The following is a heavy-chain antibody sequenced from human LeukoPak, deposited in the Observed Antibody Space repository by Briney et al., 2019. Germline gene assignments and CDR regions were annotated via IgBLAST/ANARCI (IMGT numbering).Heavy chain of an antibody. D-gene: IGHD4-23*01. CDR1: GFTFSSYS. Sequence: PGGSLRLSCAASGFTFSSYSMNWVRQAPGKGLEWVSSISSSSSYIYYADSVKGRFTISRDNAKNSLYLQMNSLRAEDTAVYYCARGLVEGGNFARANWFDPWGQGTLVTVSS. J-gene: IGHJ5*02. CDR2: ISSSSSYI. V-gene: IGHV3-21*01. CDR3: ARGLVEGGNFARANWFDP.